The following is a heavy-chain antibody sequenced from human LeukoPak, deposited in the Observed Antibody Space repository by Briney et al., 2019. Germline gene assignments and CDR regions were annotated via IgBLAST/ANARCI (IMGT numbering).Heavy chain of an antibody. V-gene: IGHV4-31*03. CDR2: IHYTGST. CDR1: GGSISSGGYY. CDR3: ARDPATWYFDL. Sequence: SQTLSLTCTVSGGSISSGGYYWSWIRQHPGKGLEWIGYIHYTGSTSYNPSFKSRVTISVDTSKSQFSLNLSSVTAADTALYYCARDPATWYFDLWGRGTLVTVSS. J-gene: IGHJ2*01.